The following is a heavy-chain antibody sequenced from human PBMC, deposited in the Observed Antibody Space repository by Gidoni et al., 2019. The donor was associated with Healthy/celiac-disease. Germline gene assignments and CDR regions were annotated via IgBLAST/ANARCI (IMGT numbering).Heavy chain of an antibody. CDR3: ARHADYYGMDV. V-gene: IGHV4-39*01. Sequence: QLQLQASSPGLVKPSETLSRSCPVSGGSISSSSYYWGWIRQPPGKGREWIGSIYYRGSTYYNPSPKSRVTISVDTSKNQFSLKLSSVTAADTAVYYCARHADYYGMDVWGQGTTVTVSS. CDR1: GGSISSSSYY. J-gene: IGHJ6*02. CDR2: IYYRGST.